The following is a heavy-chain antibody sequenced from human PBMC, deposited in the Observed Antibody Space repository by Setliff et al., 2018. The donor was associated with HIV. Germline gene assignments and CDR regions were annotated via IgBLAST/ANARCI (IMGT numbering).Heavy chain of an antibody. CDR3: ARYSSSWHTFDY. CDR1: GFTFSHYA. D-gene: IGHD6-13*01. V-gene: IGHV3-33*01. CDR2: IWYDGSNQ. J-gene: IGHJ4*02. Sequence: LRLSCAASGFTFSHYAMHWVRQAPGKGLEWVAVIWYDGSNQNYADSVKGRLTISRDNSNNTLYLQMNRLTPEDTAVYHCARYSSSWHTFDYWGQGTPVTVSS.